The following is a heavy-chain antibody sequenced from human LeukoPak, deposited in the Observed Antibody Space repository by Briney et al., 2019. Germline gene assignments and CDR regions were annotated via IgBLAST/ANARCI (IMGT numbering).Heavy chain of an antibody. J-gene: IGHJ4*02. V-gene: IGHV1-8*03. D-gene: IGHD4-17*01. Sequence: ASVKVSCKASGYTFTSYDINWVRQATGQGLEWMGWMNPNSGNTGYAQKFQGRVTITRNTSISTAYMELSSLRSDDTAVYYCARSGDYSLFDYWGQGTLVTVSS. CDR3: ARSGDYSLFDY. CDR2: MNPNSGNT. CDR1: GYTFTSYD.